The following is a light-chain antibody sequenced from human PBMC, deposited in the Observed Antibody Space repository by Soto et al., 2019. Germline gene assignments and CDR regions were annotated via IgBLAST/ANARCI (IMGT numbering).Light chain of an antibody. Sequence: EIVLTQSPGTLSLSPGERATLSCRASQSVGDNSLTWYQQKPGQAPRRLFYGASNRATGIPDRFSGSGSGTDFTLTISRLEPEDVAVYYCQQYYSAPRMFGQGTKVEIK. J-gene: IGKJ1*01. CDR2: GAS. CDR3: QQYYSAPRM. V-gene: IGKV3-20*01. CDR1: QSVGDNS.